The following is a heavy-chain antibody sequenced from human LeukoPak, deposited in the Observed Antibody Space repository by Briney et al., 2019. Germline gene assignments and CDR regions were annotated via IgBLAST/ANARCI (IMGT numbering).Heavy chain of an antibody. CDR3: AIWTSGNY. J-gene: IGHJ4*02. D-gene: IGHD1-1*01. Sequence: PGGSLRLSCADSQFTFNGSWVNWVRQATGKGLEWVANMDPTGSQKRYVDSVRGRFTISKDNPGASLYLDMHSLRAEDTAIYYCAIWTSGNYWGQGTLVTVSS. CDR2: MDPTGSQK. V-gene: IGHV3-7*01. CDR1: QFTFNGSW.